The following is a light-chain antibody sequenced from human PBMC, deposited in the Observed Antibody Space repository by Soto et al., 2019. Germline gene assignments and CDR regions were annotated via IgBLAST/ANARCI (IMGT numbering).Light chain of an antibody. CDR3: QQYNNWPRT. V-gene: IGKV3-15*01. Sequence: EIVLTQSPVILSLSPGERATLSCRASQSVSNDFLAWYQQKPGQAPRLLIYGASTRATGIPARFSGSGSGTEFTLTISSLQSEDFAVYYCQQYNNWPRTFGQGTKVDIK. J-gene: IGKJ1*01. CDR1: QSVSNDF. CDR2: GAS.